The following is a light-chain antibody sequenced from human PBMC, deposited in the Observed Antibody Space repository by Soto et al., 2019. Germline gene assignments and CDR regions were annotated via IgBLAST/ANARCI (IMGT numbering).Light chain of an antibody. CDR2: EVS. V-gene: IGLV2-14*01. J-gene: IGLJ2*01. Sequence: QSALTQPASVSGSPGQSITISCTGTNNDVGGSNLVSWYQQHPGEAPTLIIYEVSNRPSGVSNRFSGSKSDNTASLTISGLQAEDEGDYYCSSYTSRSTQVFGGGTQLTVL. CDR3: SSYTSRSTQV. CDR1: NNDVGGSNL.